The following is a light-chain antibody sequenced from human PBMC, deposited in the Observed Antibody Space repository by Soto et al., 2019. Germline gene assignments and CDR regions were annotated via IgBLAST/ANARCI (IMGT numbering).Light chain of an antibody. V-gene: IGKV3-15*01. CDR3: QQYNNWPPWT. CDR2: GAS. CDR1: QSVSSN. J-gene: IGKJ1*01. Sequence: EIVMTQAPATLSVSPGERATLSCRASQSVSSNLAWYQQKPGQAPRLLIYGASTRATGIPARFSGSGSGRDFSLTISSLQSEDFAVYYCQQYNNWPPWTFGQGTKVEI.